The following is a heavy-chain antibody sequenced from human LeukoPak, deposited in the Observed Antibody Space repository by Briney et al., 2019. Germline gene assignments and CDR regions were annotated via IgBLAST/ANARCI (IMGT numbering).Heavy chain of an antibody. CDR2: IYYSGST. CDR3: ASSYNWNYLDY. Sequence: MPSETLSLTCTVPAYSISSGYYWGWIRQPPGKGLEWIGSIYYSGSTYYNPSLKSRVTISVDTSKNQFSLKLSSVTAADTAVYYCASSYNWNYLDYWGQGTLVTVSS. CDR1: AYSISSGYY. D-gene: IGHD1-20*01. V-gene: IGHV4-38-2*02. J-gene: IGHJ4*02.